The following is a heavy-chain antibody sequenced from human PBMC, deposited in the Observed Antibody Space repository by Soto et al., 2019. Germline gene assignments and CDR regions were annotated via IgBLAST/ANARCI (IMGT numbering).Heavy chain of an antibody. CDR1: GFTFSSYA. CDR2: ISGSGGST. J-gene: IGHJ3*02. CDR3: AKDLSVRYQLIWLHAIDPIDAFDI. V-gene: IGHV3-23*01. Sequence: GGSLRLSCAASGFTFSSYAMSWVRQAPGKGLEWVSAISGSGGSTYYADSVKGRFTISRDNSKNTLYLQMNSLRAEDTAVYYCAKDLSVRYQLIWLHAIDPIDAFDIWGQGTMVTVSS. D-gene: IGHD2-2*01.